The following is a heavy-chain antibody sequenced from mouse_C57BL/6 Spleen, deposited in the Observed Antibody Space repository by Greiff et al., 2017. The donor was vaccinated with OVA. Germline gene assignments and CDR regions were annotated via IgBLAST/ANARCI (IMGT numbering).Heavy chain of an antibody. J-gene: IGHJ1*03. CDR1: GYTFTSYW. Sequence: VQLQQPGTELVKPGASVKLSCKASGYTFTSYWMHWVKQRPGQGLEWIGNINPSNGGTNYNEKFKSKATLTVDKSSSTAYMQLSSLTSEDSAVYYCARSDYGNYWYFDVWGTGTTVTVSS. V-gene: IGHV1-53*01. CDR3: ARSDYGNYWYFDV. CDR2: INPSNGGT. D-gene: IGHD2-1*01.